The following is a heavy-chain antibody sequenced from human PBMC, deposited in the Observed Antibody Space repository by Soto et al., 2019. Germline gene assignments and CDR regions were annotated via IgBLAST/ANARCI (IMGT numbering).Heavy chain of an antibody. D-gene: IGHD2-21*02. V-gene: IGHV3-74*01. CDR1: GFTFSSYW. CDR2: INSDGSST. J-gene: IGHJ4*02. Sequence: GGSLRLSCAASGFTFSSYWMHWVRQAPGKGLVWVSRINSDGSSTSYADSMKGRFTISRDNAKNTLYLQMNSLRAEDTAVYYCARDGPRGIVVVTAIFDYWGQGTLVTVSS. CDR3: ARDGPRGIVVVTAIFDY.